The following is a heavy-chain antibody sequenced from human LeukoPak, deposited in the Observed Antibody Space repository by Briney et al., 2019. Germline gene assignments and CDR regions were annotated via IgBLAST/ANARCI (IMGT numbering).Heavy chain of an antibody. J-gene: IGHJ3*02. D-gene: IGHD5-12*01. V-gene: IGHV1-8*02. CDR3: ATATTQYDAFDI. CDR2: MNPNSGNT. Sequence: ASVKVSCKASGGTFSSYAISWVRQATGQGLEWMGWMNPNSGNTGYAQKFQGRVTMTRNTSISTAYMELSSLRSEDTAVYYCATATTQYDAFDIWGQGTMVTVSS. CDR1: GGTFSSYA.